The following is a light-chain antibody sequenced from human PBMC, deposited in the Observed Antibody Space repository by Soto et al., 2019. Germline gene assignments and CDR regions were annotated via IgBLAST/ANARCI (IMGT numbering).Light chain of an antibody. V-gene: IGKV1-9*01. CDR1: QGISSY. CDR2: AAS. CDR3: QQYHLDAT. J-gene: IGKJ1*01. Sequence: DRQCALSATILYASVGGSVTITCRASQGISSYLAWYQQKPGKAPKLLIYAASTLQSGVPSRVSGSGSGTEFTLTISSLQPEDFATYYCQQYHLDATSGQGTKV.